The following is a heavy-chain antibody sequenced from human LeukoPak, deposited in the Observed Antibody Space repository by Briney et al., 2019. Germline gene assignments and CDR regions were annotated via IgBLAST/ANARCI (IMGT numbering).Heavy chain of an antibody. CDR1: GGSFSGYY. CDR3: ARGNVNYDILTGYSLSFDY. Sequence: SETLSLTCADYGGSFSGYYWSWIRQPPGKGLEWIGEINHSGSTNYNPSLKSRVTISVDTSKNQFSLKLSSVTAADTAVYYCARGNVNYDILTGYSLSFDYWGQGTLVTVSS. J-gene: IGHJ4*02. CDR2: INHSGST. D-gene: IGHD3-9*01. V-gene: IGHV4-34*01.